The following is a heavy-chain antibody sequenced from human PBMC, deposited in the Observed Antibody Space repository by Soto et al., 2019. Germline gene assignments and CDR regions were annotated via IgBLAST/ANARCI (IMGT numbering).Heavy chain of an antibody. D-gene: IGHD3-10*01. V-gene: IGHV3-21*01. J-gene: IGHJ4*02. CDR2: TSSQGGYI. CDR3: ARGPYGSGSYSYSDC. CDR1: GFTFSSYS. Sequence: EVPLVESGGGLVKPGGSLRLSCAASGFTFSSYSMNWVRQAPGKGLEWVSSTSSQGGYIYYADSVKGRFTISRDNAKNSLYLQMNSLRAEDTAVYYCARGPYGSGSYSYSDCWGQGILVTVSS.